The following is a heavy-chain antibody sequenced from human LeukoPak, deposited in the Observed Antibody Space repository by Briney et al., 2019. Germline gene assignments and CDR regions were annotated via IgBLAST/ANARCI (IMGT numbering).Heavy chain of an antibody. CDR3: ARDRALRPDGMDV. J-gene: IGHJ6*02. V-gene: IGHV3-21*01. Sequence: GGSLRLSCAASGFTFNNYWMSWVRQAPGKGLEWVSSISSSSSYIYYADSVKGRFTISRGNAKNSLYLQMNSLRAEDTAVYYCARDRALRPDGMDVWGQGTTVTVSS. D-gene: IGHD4-17*01. CDR1: GFTFNNYW. CDR2: ISSSSSYI.